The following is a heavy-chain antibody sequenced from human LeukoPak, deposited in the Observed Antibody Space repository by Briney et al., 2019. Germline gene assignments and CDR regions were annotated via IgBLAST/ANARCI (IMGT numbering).Heavy chain of an antibody. D-gene: IGHD3-10*01. CDR2: IYYSGST. J-gene: IGHJ5*02. Sequence: SETLSLTCTVSGGSISSYYWSWIRQPPGKGLEWIGYIYYSGSTNYNPSLKSRVTISVDTSKNQFSLKLSSVTTADTAVYYCARGYGSGSSNKYNWFDPWGQGTLVTVSS. CDR3: ARGYGSGSSNKYNWFDP. V-gene: IGHV4-59*01. CDR1: GGSISSYY.